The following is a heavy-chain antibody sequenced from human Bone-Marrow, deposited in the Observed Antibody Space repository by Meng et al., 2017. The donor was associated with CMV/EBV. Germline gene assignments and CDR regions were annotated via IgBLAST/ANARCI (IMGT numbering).Heavy chain of an antibody. D-gene: IGHD2-2*01. V-gene: IGHV3-23*03. J-gene: IGHJ4*02. CDR2: IYSGASST. Sequence: GESLKISCAASGFTFDGYAMNWVRQAPGKGLEWVSAIYSGASSTYYADSVKGRFTISRDNSKNTLYLQMNSLGVEDTAVYYCARGLSPGYCSSTSCPIDYWGQGTLVTVSS. CDR1: GFTFDGYA. CDR3: ARGLSPGYCSSTSCPIDY.